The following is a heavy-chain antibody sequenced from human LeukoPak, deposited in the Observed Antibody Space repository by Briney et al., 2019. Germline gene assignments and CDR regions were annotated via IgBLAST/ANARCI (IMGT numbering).Heavy chain of an antibody. CDR1: GGSFSGYY. Sequence: PSETLSLTCAVYGGSFSGYYWSWIRQPPGKGLEWIGEINHSGSTNYNPSVKSRVTISVDTSKNQFSLKLTSVTAADTAVYYCARRGYENWFDPWGQGTLVTVSS. J-gene: IGHJ5*02. CDR2: INHSGST. V-gene: IGHV4-34*01. CDR3: ARRGYENWFDP. D-gene: IGHD5-12*01.